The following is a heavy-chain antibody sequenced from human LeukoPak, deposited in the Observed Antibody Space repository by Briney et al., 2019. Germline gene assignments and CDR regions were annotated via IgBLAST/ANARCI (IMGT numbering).Heavy chain of an antibody. CDR3: ARAGDRLAVAGILNY. Sequence: PGGSLRLSCAASGFTFSSYWMHWVRQAPGNGLVWVSRINSDGSSTSYADSVKGRFTISRDNAKNTLYLQMNSLRAEDTAVYYCARAGDRLAVAGILNYWGQGTLVTVSS. J-gene: IGHJ4*02. CDR1: GFTFSSYW. D-gene: IGHD6-19*01. V-gene: IGHV3-74*01. CDR2: INSDGSST.